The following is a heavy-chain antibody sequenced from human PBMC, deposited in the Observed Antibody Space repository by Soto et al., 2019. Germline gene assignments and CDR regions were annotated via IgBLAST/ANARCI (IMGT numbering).Heavy chain of an antibody. Sequence: QVQLQESGPGLVKPSETVSLNCTVSGGSINNYYWTWIRQPPGKGLEWIAYIYYTGTTSYNPSLKCRVSISVDTSKNQFPLKLSSVTAADTAVYYCARGRQWLDYLGHGTLFTVSS. V-gene: IGHV4-59*01. D-gene: IGHD6-19*01. CDR3: ARGRQWLDY. J-gene: IGHJ4*01. CDR1: GGSINNYY. CDR2: IYYTGTT.